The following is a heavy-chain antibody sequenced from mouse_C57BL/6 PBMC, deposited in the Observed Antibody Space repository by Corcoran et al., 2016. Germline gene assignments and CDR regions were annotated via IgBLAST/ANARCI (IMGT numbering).Heavy chain of an antibody. CDR2: INPYNGGT. J-gene: IGHJ1*03. CDR3: AREEGYFDV. CDR1: GYTFTDYY. V-gene: IGHV1-19*01. Sequence: EVQLQQSGPVLVKPGASVKMSCKASGYTFTDYYMNWVKQSHGKSLEWIGVINPYNGGTSYNQKFKGKATLTVDKSSSTAYMELNSLTSEDSAVYYCAREEGYFDVWGTGTTVTVSS.